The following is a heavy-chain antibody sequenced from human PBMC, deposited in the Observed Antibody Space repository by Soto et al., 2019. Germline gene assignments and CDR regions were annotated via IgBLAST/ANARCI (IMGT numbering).Heavy chain of an antibody. J-gene: IGHJ5*02. CDR2: IYHSGST. V-gene: IGHV4-4*02. Sequence: QVQLQESGPGLVKPSGTLSLTCAVSGGSISSSNWWSWVRQPPGKGLEWIGEIYHSGSTNYNPSLRSRATISVDKSKNQFSLKLSSVTAAATAVYYCARSYMVRGVANWFDPWGQGTLVTVSS. D-gene: IGHD3-10*01. CDR3: ARSYMVRGVANWFDP. CDR1: GGSISSSNW.